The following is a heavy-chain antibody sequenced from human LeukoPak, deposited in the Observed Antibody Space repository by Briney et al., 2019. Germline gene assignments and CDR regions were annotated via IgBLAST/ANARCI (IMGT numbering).Heavy chain of an antibody. CDR2: FDPEDGEI. CDR1: GYTLTELS. V-gene: IGHV1-24*01. CDR3: ATANRLTRDSSGYYPDS. J-gene: IGHJ4*02. D-gene: IGHD3-22*01. Sequence: GASVKVSCEVSGYTLTELSTHWVRQAPGKGLEWMGGFDPEDGEIVYAQNSQGRVTMTEDTSTDTAYMELSSLRSEDTAIYYCATANRLTRDSSGYYPDSWGQGTLVTVSS.